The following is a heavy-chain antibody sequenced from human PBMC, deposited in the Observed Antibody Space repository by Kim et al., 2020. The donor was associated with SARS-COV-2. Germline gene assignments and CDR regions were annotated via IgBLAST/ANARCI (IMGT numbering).Heavy chain of an antibody. V-gene: IGHV1-69*13. Sequence: SVKVSCKASGGTFSSYAISWVRQAPGQGLEWMGGIIPIFGTANYAQKFQGRVTITADESTSTAYMELSSLRSEDTAVYYCARDEPWIVVVPTNTESYYYYGMDVWGQGTTVTVSS. CDR3: ARDEPWIVVVPTNTESYYYYGMDV. J-gene: IGHJ6*02. CDR1: GGTFSSYA. CDR2: IIPIFGTA. D-gene: IGHD2-2*01.